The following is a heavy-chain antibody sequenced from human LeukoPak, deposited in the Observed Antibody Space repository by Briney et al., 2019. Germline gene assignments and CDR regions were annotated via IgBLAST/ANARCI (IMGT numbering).Heavy chain of an antibody. CDR2: ISSSSYI. V-gene: IGHV3-21*01. Sequence: GGSLRLSCAASGFTFSSYAMSWVRQAPGKGLEWVSSISSSSYIYYADSVKGRFTISRDNAKNSLYLQMNSLRAEDTAVYYCARDGGMTTGDYWGQGTLVTVSS. CDR1: GFTFSSYA. J-gene: IGHJ4*02. D-gene: IGHD4-11*01. CDR3: ARDGGMTTGDY.